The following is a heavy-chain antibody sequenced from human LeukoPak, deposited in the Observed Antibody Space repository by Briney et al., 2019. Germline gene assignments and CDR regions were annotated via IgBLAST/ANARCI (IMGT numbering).Heavy chain of an antibody. D-gene: IGHD2-2*01. CDR3: ARAPMRDAFDV. CDR2: MNPNSGNT. CDR1: GYTFTDYD. V-gene: IGHV1-8*01. J-gene: IGHJ3*01. Sequence: ASVKVSCKPSGYTFTDYDINWVRQAPGQGLEWMGWMNPNSGNTEYAPKFQGRVSMTRATSIGTAYMELSTLTSEDTAMYYCARAPMRDAFDVWGQGTMVTVSS.